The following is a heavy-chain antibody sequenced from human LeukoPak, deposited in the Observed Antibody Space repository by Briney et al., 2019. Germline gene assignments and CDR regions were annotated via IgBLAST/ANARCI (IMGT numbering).Heavy chain of an antibody. CDR3: VVLWFGVYY. V-gene: IGHV3-30*04. CDR2: ISYDGSNK. D-gene: IGHD3-10*01. J-gene: IGHJ4*02. CDR1: GFTFSSYA. Sequence: GGSLRLSCAASGFTFSSYAMHWVRQAPGKGLEWVAVISYDGSNKYYADSVKGRFTISRDNSKNTLYPQMNSLRAEDTAVYYCVVLWFGVYYWGQGTLVTVSS.